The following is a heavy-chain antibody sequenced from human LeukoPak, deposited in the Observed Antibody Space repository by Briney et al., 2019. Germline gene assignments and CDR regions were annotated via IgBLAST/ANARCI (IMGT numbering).Heavy chain of an antibody. V-gene: IGHV3-30-3*01. D-gene: IGHD2-2*01. J-gene: IGHJ4*02. CDR3: ASQVVVVPDSIQDY. Sequence: GGSLRLSCVTSGFTFTTYAMHWVRQAPGKGLEWLAVVSDDGTSKYYADSVKGRFTISRDNSKNTLYLQVNSLRAEDTAVYYCASQVVVVPDSIQDYWGQGTLVTVSS. CDR1: GFTFTTYA. CDR2: VSDDGTSK.